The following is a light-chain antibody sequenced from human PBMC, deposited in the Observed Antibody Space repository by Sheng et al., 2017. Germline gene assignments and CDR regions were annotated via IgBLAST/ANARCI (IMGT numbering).Light chain of an antibody. Sequence: DIQMTQSPSSLSASVGDRVIITCRASQGIANFLAWNQQGSGKVPKLLIYATSTCQSGVPSRFRGSGSGTHFTLTVSSLQPEDVPTFSSQEYNTAPTWTFGQGTNVEIK. V-gene: IGKV1-27*01. J-gene: IGKJ1*01. CDR2: ATS. CDR1: QGIANF. CDR3: QEYNTAPTWT.